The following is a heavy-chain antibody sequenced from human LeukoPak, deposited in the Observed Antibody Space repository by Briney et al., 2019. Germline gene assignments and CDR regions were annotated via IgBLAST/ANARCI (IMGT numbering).Heavy chain of an antibody. CDR2: FIQILRTP. CDR3: ATPSRGQAFDI. Sequence: GASVKVSCTTSGVTVSSFALSWMRQAPGQGPEWMGGFIQILRTPKDAQRFKDRVKITLDESTDTFYTELSGLRVEDTAVYYCATPSRGQAFDIWGQGTMVTV. CDR1: GVTVSSFA. J-gene: IGHJ3*02. V-gene: IGHV1-69*13. D-gene: IGHD3-10*01.